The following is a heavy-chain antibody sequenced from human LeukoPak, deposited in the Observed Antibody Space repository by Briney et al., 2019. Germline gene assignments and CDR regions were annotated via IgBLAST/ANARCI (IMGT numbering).Heavy chain of an antibody. CDR2: IYYSGST. Sequence: MPGGSLRLSCAASGFTFSSYAMSWVRQPPGKGLEWIGSIYYSGSTYYNPSLKSRVTISVDTSKNQFSLKLSSVTAADTAVYYCARHPNPGQYDSSVWLDYWGQGTLVTVSS. J-gene: IGHJ4*02. V-gene: IGHV4-39*01. CDR3: ARHPNPGQYDSSVWLDY. CDR1: GFTFSSYA. D-gene: IGHD3-22*01.